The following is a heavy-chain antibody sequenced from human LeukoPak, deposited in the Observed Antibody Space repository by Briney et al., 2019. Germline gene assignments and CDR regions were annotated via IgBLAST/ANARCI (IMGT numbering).Heavy chain of an antibody. CDR1: GGTFGNYA. D-gene: IGHD6-19*01. CDR3: ARNIVVAGNRGMDV. CDR2: VIPFLGIV. Sequence: SVKVSCKASGGTFGNYAINWVRQAPGQGLEWLGRVIPFLGIVSYAQKFQGRVTIIADKSTSTAYMELSSLRSEDTAIYYCARNIVVAGNRGMDVWGQGTTVTVSS. V-gene: IGHV1-69*04. J-gene: IGHJ6*02.